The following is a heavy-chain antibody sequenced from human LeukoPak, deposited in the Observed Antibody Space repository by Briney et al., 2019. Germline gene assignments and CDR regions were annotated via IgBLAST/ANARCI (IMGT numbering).Heavy chain of an antibody. CDR2: INPNSGGT. Sequence: ASVKVSCKASGYTFTGYYMHWVRQAPGQGLEWMGWINPNSGGTNYAQKFQGRVTMTRDTSISTAYMELSRLRSDDTAVYYCARDGGYCSSTSRYSFDYWGQGTLVTVSS. V-gene: IGHV1-2*02. J-gene: IGHJ4*02. CDR1: GYTFTGYY. CDR3: ARDGGYCSSTSRYSFDY. D-gene: IGHD2-2*02.